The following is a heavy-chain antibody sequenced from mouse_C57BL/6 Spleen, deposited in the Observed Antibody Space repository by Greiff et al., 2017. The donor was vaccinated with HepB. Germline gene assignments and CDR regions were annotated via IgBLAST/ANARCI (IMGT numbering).Heavy chain of an antibody. J-gene: IGHJ4*01. V-gene: IGHV14-4*01. Sequence: EVQLQQSGAELVRPGASVKLSCTASGFNIKDDYMHWVKQRPEQGLEWIGWIDPENGDSEYASKFQGKATITADTSSNTAYLQLSSLTSEDTAVYYCTNYGSQVYYAMDYWGQGTSVTVSS. CDR3: TNYGSQVYYAMDY. CDR2: IDPENGDS. CDR1: GFNIKDDY. D-gene: IGHD1-1*01.